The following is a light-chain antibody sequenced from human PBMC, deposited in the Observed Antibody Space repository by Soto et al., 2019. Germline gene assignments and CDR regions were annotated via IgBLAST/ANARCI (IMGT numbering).Light chain of an antibody. Sequence: IVLTQSPCTLSLSPGERATLSCRASQSVSSSCLAWYQQKPGQAPRLLIYGASSRATGIPGRFSGSGSGTDFTLTISRLEPEDFAVYYCQQYGSSPFTFGPGTKVDIK. J-gene: IGKJ3*01. CDR2: GAS. V-gene: IGKV3-20*01. CDR3: QQYGSSPFT. CDR1: QSVSSSC.